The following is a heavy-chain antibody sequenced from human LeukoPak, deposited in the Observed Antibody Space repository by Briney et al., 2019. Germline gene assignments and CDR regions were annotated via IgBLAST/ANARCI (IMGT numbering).Heavy chain of an antibody. CDR3: ARLTYESSGYYYEGFDY. J-gene: IGHJ4*02. CDR1: GGSFSGYY. CDR2: INHSGST. V-gene: IGHV4-34*01. Sequence: SETLSLTCAVYGGSFSGYYWTWIRQPPGKGLEWIGEINHSGSTNYNPSLKSRVTISIDTSKNQFSLKLSSVTAADTAVYCCARLTYESSGYYYEGFDYWGQGTLVTVPS. D-gene: IGHD3-22*01.